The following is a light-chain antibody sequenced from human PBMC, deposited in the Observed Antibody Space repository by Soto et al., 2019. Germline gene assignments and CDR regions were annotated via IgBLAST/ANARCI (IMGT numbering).Light chain of an antibody. Sequence: QSALTQPASVSGSPGHSITISCTGTSSDVGAYDFVSWYQQHPDKAPKLMIYEVSNRPSGVSNRFSGSKSVNTATLTISVLQAEDEADYYCSSYTSSSTRVFGTGTRSP. V-gene: IGLV2-14*03. CDR2: EVS. CDR1: SSDVGAYDF. CDR3: SSYTSSSTRV. J-gene: IGLJ1*01.